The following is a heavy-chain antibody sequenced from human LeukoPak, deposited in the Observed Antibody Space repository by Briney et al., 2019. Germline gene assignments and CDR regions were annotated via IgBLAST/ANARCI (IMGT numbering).Heavy chain of an antibody. Sequence: SVKVPCKASGGTFSSYAISWVRQAPGQGLEWMGGIIPIFGTANYAQKFQGRVTITADESTSTAYMELSSLRSEDTAVYYCARAHCSSTSCYLDYYDSSGYYYPGAFDIWGQGTMVTVSS. D-gene: IGHD3-22*01. CDR3: ARAHCSSTSCYLDYYDSSGYYYPGAFDI. J-gene: IGHJ3*02. CDR1: GGTFSSYA. CDR2: IIPIFGTA. V-gene: IGHV1-69*01.